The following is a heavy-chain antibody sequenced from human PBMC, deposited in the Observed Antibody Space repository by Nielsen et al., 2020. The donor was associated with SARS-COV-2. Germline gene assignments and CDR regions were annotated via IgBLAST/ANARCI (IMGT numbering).Heavy chain of an antibody. CDR3: ARIRGAALDW. V-gene: IGHV3-11*01. Sequence: GGSLRLSCAASGFTFSSYAMSWIRQAPGKGMEWVSYSSGPGNTIFYADSVAGRFTISRDNSKNSLSLQMDGLRADDTAVYYCARIRGAALDWWGQGTLVTVSS. J-gene: IGHJ4*02. D-gene: IGHD2-15*01. CDR2: SSGPGNTI. CDR1: GFTFSSYA.